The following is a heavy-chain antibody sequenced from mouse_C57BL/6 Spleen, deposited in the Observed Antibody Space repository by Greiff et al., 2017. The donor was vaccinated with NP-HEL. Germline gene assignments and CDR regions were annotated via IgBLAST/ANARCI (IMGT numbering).Heavy chain of an antibody. Sequence: QVQLQQPGAELVMPGASVKLSCKASGYTFTSYWMHWVKQRPGQGLEWIGEIDPSDSYTNYNQKFKGKSTLTVDKASSTAYMQLSSLTSEDSAVYYCASGNCAWFAYWGQGTLVTVSA. CDR2: IDPSDSYT. J-gene: IGHJ3*01. CDR3: ASGNCAWFAY. V-gene: IGHV1-69*01. D-gene: IGHD4-1*01. CDR1: GYTFTSYW.